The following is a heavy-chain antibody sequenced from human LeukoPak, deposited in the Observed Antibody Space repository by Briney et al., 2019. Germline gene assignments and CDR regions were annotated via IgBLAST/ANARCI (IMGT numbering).Heavy chain of an antibody. CDR3: ARVAAGIGFFQH. Sequence: KSSETLSLTCIVSGYSISSGYYWGWIRQPPGKGLEWIGNIHDSGSTYYNPSLKSRVTISVDTSKNQLSLKLSSLTAADTAVYYCARVAAGIGFFQHWGQGTLVTVSS. V-gene: IGHV4-38-2*02. J-gene: IGHJ1*01. D-gene: IGHD6-13*01. CDR2: IHDSGST. CDR1: GYSISSGYY.